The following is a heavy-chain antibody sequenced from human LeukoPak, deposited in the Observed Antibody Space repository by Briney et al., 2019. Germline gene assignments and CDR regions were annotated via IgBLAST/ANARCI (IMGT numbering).Heavy chain of an antibody. Sequence: GGSLRLSCAASGFTFSSYAMSWDRQAPGKGLEWVSGISGSGDNTYYADSVKGRFTISRDNSKNTLYVQVNSLGTEDTAAYYCAKGSYYDSSGSFYFDYWGQGTLVTVSS. CDR1: GFTFSSYA. CDR3: AKGSYYDSSGSFYFDY. D-gene: IGHD3-22*01. V-gene: IGHV3-23*01. J-gene: IGHJ4*02. CDR2: ISGSGDNT.